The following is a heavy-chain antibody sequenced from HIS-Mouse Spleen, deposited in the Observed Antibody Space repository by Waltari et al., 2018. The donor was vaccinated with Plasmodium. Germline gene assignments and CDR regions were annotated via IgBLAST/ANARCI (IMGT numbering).Heavy chain of an antibody. CDR1: GGSISSSSYY. Sequence: QLQLQESGPGLVKPSETLSLTCTVSGGSISSSSYYWGWIRQPPGKGLEWIGSIYYSGSTYYNPSLKSRVTISVDTSKNQFSLKLSSVTAADTAVYYCARVSPVVRAFDIWGQGTMVTVSS. J-gene: IGHJ3*02. CDR3: ARVSPVVRAFDI. CDR2: IYYSGST. V-gene: IGHV4-39*07.